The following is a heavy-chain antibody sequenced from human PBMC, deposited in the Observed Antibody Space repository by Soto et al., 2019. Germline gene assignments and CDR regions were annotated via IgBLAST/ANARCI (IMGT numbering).Heavy chain of an antibody. V-gene: IGHV3-23*01. Sequence: GGALRLSCAASGFTFSSYAMNWVRQAPGKGLEWVSVISGSGDSTYYADSVKGRFTISRDNSKNTLYLQMNSLRAEDTAVYFCAKLPQYETLTGYLNYLDYWGPGILVTVSS. J-gene: IGHJ4*02. CDR3: AKLPQYETLTGYLNYLDY. CDR1: GFTFSSYA. CDR2: ISGSGDST. D-gene: IGHD3-9*01.